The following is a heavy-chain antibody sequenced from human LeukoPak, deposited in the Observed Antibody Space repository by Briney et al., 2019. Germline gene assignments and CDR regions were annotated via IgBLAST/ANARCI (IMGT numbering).Heavy chain of an antibody. V-gene: IGHV3-48*03. J-gene: IGHJ4*02. D-gene: IGHD3-9*01. CDR1: GFTFSSYE. Sequence: GGSLRLSCAASGFTFSSYEMNWVRQAPGKGLEWVSYISSSGSTIYYADSVKGRFTISRDNAKNSLYLQMNSLRAEDTAVYYCARVTLTGYYAFDYWGQGTLVTVSS. CDR2: ISSSGSTI. CDR3: ARVTLTGYYAFDY.